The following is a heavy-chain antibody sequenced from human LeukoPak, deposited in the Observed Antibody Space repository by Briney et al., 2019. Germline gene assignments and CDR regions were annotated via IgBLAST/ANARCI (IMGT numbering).Heavy chain of an antibody. CDR3: ARRWMAASGAFDI. CDR1: GFTFSHYW. J-gene: IGHJ3*02. V-gene: IGHV3-7*05. CDR2: IKHDGSEK. Sequence: PGGSLRLSCAASGFTFSHYWMTWVRQAPGKGLEWVANIKHDGSEKYYVDSVKGRFTISRDNAKNSLYLQMNSLGAGDTAVYYCARRWMAASGAFDIWGQGTMVTV. D-gene: IGHD5-12*01.